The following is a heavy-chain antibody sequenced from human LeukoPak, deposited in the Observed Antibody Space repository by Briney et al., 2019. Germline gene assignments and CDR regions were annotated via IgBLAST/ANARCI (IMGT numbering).Heavy chain of an antibody. D-gene: IGHD3-22*01. CDR1: GFTFSDSF. Sequence: GGSLRLSCAASGFTFSDSFMSWIRQAPGKGLEWLSYISHSGSNLDYAESVRGRFTISRDNANHSLYLQINSLRAEDTAVYYCARGDSSGAPDYWGQGTLVTVSS. J-gene: IGHJ4*02. CDR2: ISHSGSNL. CDR3: ARGDSSGAPDY. V-gene: IGHV3-11*01.